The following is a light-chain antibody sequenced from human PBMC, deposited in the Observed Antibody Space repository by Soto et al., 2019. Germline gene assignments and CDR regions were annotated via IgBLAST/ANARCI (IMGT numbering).Light chain of an antibody. Sequence: QSVLTQPASVSGSPGQSITISCTGTSSDVGGYNYVSWYQQHPGKAPKLMIYEVSNRPSGVSNRFSGSKSGNTASLTISGLQAEDEADYYCSSYTRSSTLVFGGGTKVTV. J-gene: IGLJ2*01. CDR1: SSDVGGYNY. V-gene: IGLV2-14*01. CDR2: EVS. CDR3: SSYTRSSTLV.